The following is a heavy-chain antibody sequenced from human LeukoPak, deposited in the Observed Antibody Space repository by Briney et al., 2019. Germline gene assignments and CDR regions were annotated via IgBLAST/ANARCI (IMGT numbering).Heavy chain of an antibody. D-gene: IGHD6-13*01. CDR1: GFTFSSYS. J-gene: IGHJ3*02. CDR2: ISSSSSYI. Sequence: GGSLRLSCAASGFTFSSYSMNWVRQAPGKGLEWVSSISSSSSYIYYADSVKGRFTISRDNAKNSLYLQMNSLRAEDTALYYCVRAGRDAFDIWGQGTMVTVSS. CDR3: VRAGRDAFDI. V-gene: IGHV3-21*04.